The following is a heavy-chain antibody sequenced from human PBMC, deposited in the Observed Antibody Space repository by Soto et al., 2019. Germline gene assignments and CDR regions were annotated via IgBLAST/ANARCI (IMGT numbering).Heavy chain of an antibody. D-gene: IGHD3-10*01. CDR2: IYYSGST. Sequence: PSETLSLTCTVSGGSISNYCGSCLRQPPGKGLEWIGYIYYSGSTNYNPSLRTRVTISVDTSKNRFSLKLSSVTAADTAVYYCARYPDTYGSGSYPHWFDPWGQGTLVTVSS. J-gene: IGHJ5*02. CDR1: GGSISNYC. CDR3: ARYPDTYGSGSYPHWFDP. V-gene: IGHV4-59*01.